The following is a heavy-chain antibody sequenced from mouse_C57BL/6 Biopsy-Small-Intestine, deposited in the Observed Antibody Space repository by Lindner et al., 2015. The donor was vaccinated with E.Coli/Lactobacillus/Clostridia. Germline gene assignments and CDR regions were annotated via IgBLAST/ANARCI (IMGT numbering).Heavy chain of an antibody. CDR3: APRAWFAY. J-gene: IGHJ3*01. D-gene: IGHD3-3*01. CDR2: INPSSGYT. CDR1: GYTFTDYT. V-gene: IGHV1-4*01. Sequence: VQLQESGAELARPGASVKMSCKASGYTFTDYTMHWIKQRPGQGLEWIGFINPSSGYTKYNQKFKDKATLTADKSSSTAYMQLSSLTSEDSAVYYCAPRAWFAYWGQGTLVTVSP.